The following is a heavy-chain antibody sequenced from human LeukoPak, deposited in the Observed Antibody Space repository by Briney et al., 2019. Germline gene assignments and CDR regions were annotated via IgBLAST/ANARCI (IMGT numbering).Heavy chain of an antibody. Sequence: ASVTVSCKASGYTFTSYYMHWVRQAPGQGLEWMGIINPSGGSTSYAQKFQGRVTMTRDTSTSTVYMELSSLRSEDTAVYYCARDRRGSSGYYYPLGYWGQGTLVTVSS. J-gene: IGHJ4*02. D-gene: IGHD3-22*01. CDR3: ARDRRGSSGYYYPLGY. V-gene: IGHV1-46*01. CDR1: GYTFTSYY. CDR2: INPSGGST.